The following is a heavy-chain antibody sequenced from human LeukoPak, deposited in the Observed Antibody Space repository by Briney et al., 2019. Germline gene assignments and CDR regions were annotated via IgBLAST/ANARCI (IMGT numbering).Heavy chain of an antibody. D-gene: IGHD6-6*01. CDR1: GGSFSGYY. CDR2: INHSGST. V-gene: IGHV4-34*01. Sequence: SETLSLTCAVYGGSFSGYYWSWIRQPPGKGLEWIGEINHSGSTNYNPSLKSRVTISVDTSKNQFSLKLSSVTAADTAVYYCARDSIAKGWFDPWGQGTLVTVSS. J-gene: IGHJ5*02. CDR3: ARDSIAKGWFDP.